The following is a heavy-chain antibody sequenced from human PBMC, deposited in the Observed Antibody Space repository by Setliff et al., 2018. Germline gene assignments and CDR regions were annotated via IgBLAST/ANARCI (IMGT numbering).Heavy chain of an antibody. CDR2: INQGGSDQ. J-gene: IGHJ5*02. V-gene: IGHV3-7*01. Sequence: GGSLRLSCSASGFTFSSLWMAWVRQAPGKGLEWVANINQGGSDQFYVESVKGRFTISRDNAKNSLYLQMNSLRVEDTAVHYCARDVFDFRTGQAGPWGQGTLVTVSS. CDR3: ARDVFDFRTGQAGP. D-gene: IGHD3-3*01. CDR1: GFTFSSLW.